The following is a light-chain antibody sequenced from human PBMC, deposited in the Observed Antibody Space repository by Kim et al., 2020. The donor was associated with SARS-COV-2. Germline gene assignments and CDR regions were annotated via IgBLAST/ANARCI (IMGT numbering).Light chain of an antibody. J-gene: IGLJ3*02. CDR2: EVS. CDR1: NSDIGAYKY. V-gene: IGLV2-8*01. Sequence: PGQSVTISCTGTNSDIGAYKYVSWYHQHPDKAPNLWFYEVSKRPSGAPDRFSGSKSGNTASLTVSGRQAEDEADYFGSSYAGSNTLFGGGTQLTVL. CDR3: SSYAGSNTL.